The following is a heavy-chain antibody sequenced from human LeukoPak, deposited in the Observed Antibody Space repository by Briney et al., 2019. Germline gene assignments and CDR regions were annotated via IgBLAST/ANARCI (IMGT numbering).Heavy chain of an antibody. CDR1: GFTFSNYG. D-gene: IGHD3/OR15-3a*01. CDR2: ISRSGGST. Sequence: GGSLRLSCAASGFTFSNYGMSWVRQAPGKGLEWVSSISRSGGSTHYADSVKGRFVISRDTSKNTLHLQMNSLTAGDTAVYYCARKGAGLDAFDLWGQGTVVTVTS. CDR3: ARKGAGLDAFDL. J-gene: IGHJ3*01. V-gene: IGHV3-23*01.